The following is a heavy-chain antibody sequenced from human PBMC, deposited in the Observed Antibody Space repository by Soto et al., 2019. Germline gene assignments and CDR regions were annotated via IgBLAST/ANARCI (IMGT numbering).Heavy chain of an antibody. CDR3: ARDFYCSSTSCYGLHWTDAFAI. CDR2: ISGSGGST. J-gene: IGHJ3*02. V-gene: IGHV3-23*01. CDR1: GFTFSSYP. Sequence: GGSLRLSCAASGFTFSSYPMSWVGQAPGKGLEWVSAISGSGGSTYYADSVKGRFTISRDNSKNTLYLQMNSLRAEDTAVYYCARDFYCSSTSCYGLHWTDAFAICAQGTMVPVSS. D-gene: IGHD2-2*01.